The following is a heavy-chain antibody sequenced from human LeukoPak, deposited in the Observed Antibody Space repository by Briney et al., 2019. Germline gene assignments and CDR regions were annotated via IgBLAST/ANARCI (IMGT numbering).Heavy chain of an antibody. CDR1: GFTFSSYA. V-gene: IGHV3-30-3*01. D-gene: IGHD4-17*01. J-gene: IGHJ3*02. CDR2: ISYDGSNK. Sequence: SGGPLRLSCAASGFTFSSYAMHWVRQAPGKGLEWVAVISYDGSNKYYADSVKGRFTISRDNSKNTLYLQMNSLRAEDTAVYYCARRGPTTVTTHDAFDIWGQGTMVTVSS. CDR3: ARRGPTTVTTHDAFDI.